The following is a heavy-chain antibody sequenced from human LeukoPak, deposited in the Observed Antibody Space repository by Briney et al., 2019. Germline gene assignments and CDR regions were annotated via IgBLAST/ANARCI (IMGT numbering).Heavy chain of an antibody. CDR3: ARVIAAAGTNWFDP. Sequence: PSETLSLTCTVPGGSISSGSYYWSWIRQPAGKGPEWIGRIYTSGSTNYNPSLKSRVTISVDTSKNQFSLKLSSVTAADTAVYYCARVIAAAGTNWFDPWGQGTLVTVSS. V-gene: IGHV4-61*02. D-gene: IGHD6-13*01. J-gene: IGHJ5*02. CDR1: GGSISSGSYY. CDR2: IYTSGST.